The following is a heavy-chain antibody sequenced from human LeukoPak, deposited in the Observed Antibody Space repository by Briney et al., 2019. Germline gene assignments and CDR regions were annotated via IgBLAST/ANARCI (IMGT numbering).Heavy chain of an antibody. D-gene: IGHD1-26*01. Sequence: GGSLRLSCAASGFTFSSYTMNWVRQGPGKGLEWVSSISTSSSYIHYADSVKGRFTISRDNAKNSLFLQMNSLRDEDTAVYYCARVGGATAVTMYFEYWGQGTLVTVTS. CDR1: GFTFSSYT. CDR3: ARVGGATAVTMYFEY. CDR2: ISTSSSYI. V-gene: IGHV3-21*01. J-gene: IGHJ4*02.